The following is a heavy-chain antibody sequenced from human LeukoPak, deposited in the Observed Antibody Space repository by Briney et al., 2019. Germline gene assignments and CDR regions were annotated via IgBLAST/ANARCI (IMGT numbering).Heavy chain of an antibody. J-gene: IGHJ4*02. CDR1: GASISSYC. D-gene: IGHD5-12*01. V-gene: IGHV4-59*01. Sequence: SETLSLTCTVSGASISSYCWTWIRQPPGKGLDWIGNINYSGSTNYNPSLKSRVTISLDTSKNQFSLKLSSVTSADTAVYFCARSKVATYYFDYWGQGTLVTVSS. CDR3: ARSKVATYYFDY. CDR2: INYSGST.